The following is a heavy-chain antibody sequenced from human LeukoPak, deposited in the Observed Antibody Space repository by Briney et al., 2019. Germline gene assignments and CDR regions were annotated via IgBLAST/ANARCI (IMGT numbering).Heavy chain of an antibody. CDR1: GFTFSNYS. V-gene: IGHV3-74*01. D-gene: IGHD1-1*01. Sequence: GGSLRLSCAASGFTFSNYSMHWVRQAPGKGLVWVSRITSDGSSTGYTDSVRGRFTISRDNAKNTLYLQMNSLRAEDTAVYYCARGTHGSDIWGQGTMVTVSS. CDR2: ITSDGSST. J-gene: IGHJ3*02. CDR3: ARGTHGSDI.